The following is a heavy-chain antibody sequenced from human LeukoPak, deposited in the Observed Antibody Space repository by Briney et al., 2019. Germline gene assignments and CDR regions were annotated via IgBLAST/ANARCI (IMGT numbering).Heavy chain of an antibody. CDR1: GFTFDDYT. J-gene: IGHJ6*02. Sequence: PGGSLRLSCAASGFTFDDYTMHWVRQAPGKGLEWVSLISWDGGSTYYADSVKGRFTISRDNSKNSLYLQMNSLRTEDTALYYCAKDLGIAVAGYSMDVWGQGTTVTVSS. CDR2: ISWDGGST. D-gene: IGHD6-19*01. CDR3: AKDLGIAVAGYSMDV. V-gene: IGHV3-43*01.